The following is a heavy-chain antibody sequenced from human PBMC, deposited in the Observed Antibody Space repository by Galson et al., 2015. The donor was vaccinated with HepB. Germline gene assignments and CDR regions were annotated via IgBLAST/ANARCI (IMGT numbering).Heavy chain of an antibody. CDR3: ATNIVATLEADAYDT. D-gene: IGHD5-12*01. Sequence: SVKVSCKASGCTFSSYAVSWVRQAPGQGPEWMGGIIPMIEVIRYAQRFHGRVTITADTSTNTAYMEFSSLTSEDTAVYYCATNIVATLEADAYDTWGQGTSATVYS. V-gene: IGHV1-69*10. CDR2: IIPMIEVI. CDR1: GCTFSSYA. J-gene: IGHJ3*02.